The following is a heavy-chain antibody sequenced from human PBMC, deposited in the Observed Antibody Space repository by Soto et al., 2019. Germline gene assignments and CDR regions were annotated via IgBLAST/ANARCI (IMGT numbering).Heavy chain of an antibody. D-gene: IGHD3-10*01. V-gene: IGHV3-23*01. CDR2: ISGSGGGT. CDR1: GSPFRSSA. CDR3: AKALRILLCDY. J-gene: IGHJ4*02. Sequence: EVQLLESGGGLVQPGGSLRPSWAVSGSPFRSSAMTWVRQVPGKGLEWVSFISGSGGGTYYADSVKGRFTISRDNSKNILYLQMNSLRAEDTALYYCAKALRILLCDYWGQGTLVTVSS.